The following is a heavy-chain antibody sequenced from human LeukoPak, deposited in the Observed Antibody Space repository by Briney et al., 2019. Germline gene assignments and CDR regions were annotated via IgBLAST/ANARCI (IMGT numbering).Heavy chain of an antibody. CDR3: AKRGPGSPESGKYYFDY. V-gene: IGHV3-23*01. CDR2: ISGSAART. Sequence: GGSLRLSCAASGFTFSTHGMTWVRQAPGRGLEWVSAISGSAARTFYADSVKGRFTISRDNSKNTLSLQMNSLRAEDTAVYYCAKRGPGSPESGKYYFDYWGQGTLVTVSS. CDR1: GFTFSTHG. J-gene: IGHJ4*02. D-gene: IGHD3-10*01.